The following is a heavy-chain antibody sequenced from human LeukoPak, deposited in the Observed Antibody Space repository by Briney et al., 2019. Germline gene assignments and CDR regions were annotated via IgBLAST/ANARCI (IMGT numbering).Heavy chain of an antibody. CDR2: INPNSGGT. CDR3: ARVNYDTYYYYMDV. Sequence: ASVKVSCKASGYTFTGYYMHWVRQAPGQGLEWMGWINPNSGGTNYAQKFQGRVTMTRDTSISTAYMELSRLRSDDTAVYYCARVNYDTYYYYMDVWGKGTTVTVSS. D-gene: IGHD1-7*01. V-gene: IGHV1-2*02. J-gene: IGHJ6*03. CDR1: GYTFTGYY.